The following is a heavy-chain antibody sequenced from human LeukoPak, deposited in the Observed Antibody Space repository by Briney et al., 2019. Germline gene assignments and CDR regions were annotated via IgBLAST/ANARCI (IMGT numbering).Heavy chain of an antibody. J-gene: IGHJ4*02. Sequence: AASVKVSCKASGYTFTGYYMHWVRQAPGQGLEWMGWINPNSGGTKYAQKFKGRVTMTRDTSISTAYMELSRLRSDDTAVYYCARVDTAMVAGGGDYWGQGTLVTVSS. D-gene: IGHD5-18*01. CDR1: GYTFTGYY. CDR3: ARVDTAMVAGGGDY. V-gene: IGHV1-2*02. CDR2: INPNSGGT.